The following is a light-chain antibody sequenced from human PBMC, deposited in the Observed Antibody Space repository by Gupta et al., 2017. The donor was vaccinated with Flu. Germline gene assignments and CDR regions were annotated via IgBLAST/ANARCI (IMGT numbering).Light chain of an antibody. J-gene: IGLJ3*02. CDR1: SSNIGSNY. V-gene: IGLV1-47*01. Sequence: QSVLTQPPPASGTPGQRVTSSCSGSSSNIGSNYVYWYQQLPGTAPKLLYYRNNKRPSGVPDRFSASKSGTSASLAISGLRSEDEADYYCAAWDDSLSGRVFGGGTKLTVL. CDR2: RNN. CDR3: AAWDDSLSGRV.